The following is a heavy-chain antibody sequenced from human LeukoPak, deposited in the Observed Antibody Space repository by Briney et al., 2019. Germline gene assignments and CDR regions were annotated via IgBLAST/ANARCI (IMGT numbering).Heavy chain of an antibody. CDR2: IYYSGST. CDR3: ARLQEEEGFDY. J-gene: IGHJ4*02. D-gene: IGHD4-11*01. CDR1: GGSISSSSYY. Sequence: SETLSLTCTVSGGSISSSSYYWGWIRQPPGKGLEWIGSIYYSGSTYYNPSLKSRVTISVDTSKNQFSLKLSSVTAADTAVYYCARLQEEEGFDYWGQGTLVTVSS. V-gene: IGHV4-39*01.